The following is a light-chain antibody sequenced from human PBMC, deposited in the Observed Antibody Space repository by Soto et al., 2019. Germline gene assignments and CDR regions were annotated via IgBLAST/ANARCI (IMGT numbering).Light chain of an antibody. CDR2: EDD. J-gene: IGLJ1*01. CDR1: SSDVGSYNL. CDR3: CSYAGSSSFV. Sequence: QSVLTQPASVSGSPGQLITISCTGTSSDVGSYNLVSWYQHHPGKAPKIIIYEDDKRPSGVSYRFSGSKSGHTASLTISGLQAEDGADYYCCSYAGSSSFVFGIGTKVTVL. V-gene: IGLV2-23*01.